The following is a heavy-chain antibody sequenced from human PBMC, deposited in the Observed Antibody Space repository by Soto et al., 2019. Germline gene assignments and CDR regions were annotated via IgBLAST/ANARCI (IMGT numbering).Heavy chain of an antibody. D-gene: IGHD3-22*01. J-gene: IGHJ4*02. CDR1: GFTFSSYA. Sequence: QVQLVESGGGVVQPGRSLRLSCAASGFTFSSYAMHWVRQAPGKGLEWVALISYDGSDKDYADSVKGRFTISRDNSRNTLFLKMNSLRAEETAVYYCARDYYKYYDSSGYYRSPAYWGQGTLVTVSS. V-gene: IGHV3-30-3*01. CDR3: ARDYYKYYDSSGYYRSPAY. CDR2: ISYDGSDK.